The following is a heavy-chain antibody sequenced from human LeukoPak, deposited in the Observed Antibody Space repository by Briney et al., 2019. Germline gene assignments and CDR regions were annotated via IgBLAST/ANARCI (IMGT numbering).Heavy chain of an antibody. Sequence: SETLSLTCAVSGDSISSGYWWSWVRQPPGKGLEWIGEIYHSGSTYSNPSLKSRVTISVDTSKNQFSLKLSSVTAADTAVYYCATSTGIAVAVDYWGQGTLVTVSS. J-gene: IGHJ4*02. V-gene: IGHV4-4*02. CDR1: GDSISSGYW. CDR3: ATSTGIAVAVDY. CDR2: IYHSGST. D-gene: IGHD6-19*01.